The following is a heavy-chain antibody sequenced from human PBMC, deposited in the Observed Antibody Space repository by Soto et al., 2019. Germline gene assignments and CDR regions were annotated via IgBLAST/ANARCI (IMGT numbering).Heavy chain of an antibody. Sequence: ASVKVSCKASGYTFTSYGISCVRQAPGQGLEWMGWISAYNGNTNYAQKLQGRVTMTTDTSTSTAYMELRSLRSDDTAVYYCAREGRDGYRMSAFDIWGQGTMVTVSS. J-gene: IGHJ3*02. V-gene: IGHV1-18*04. CDR1: GYTFTSYG. CDR3: AREGRDGYRMSAFDI. CDR2: ISAYNGNT. D-gene: IGHD5-12*01.